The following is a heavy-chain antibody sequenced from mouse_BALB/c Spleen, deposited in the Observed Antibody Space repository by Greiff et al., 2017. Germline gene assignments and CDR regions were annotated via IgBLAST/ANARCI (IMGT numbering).Heavy chain of an antibody. CDR1: GYTFTDYA. Sequence: VKLQESGAELVRPGVSVKISCKGSGYTFTDYAMHWVKQSHAKSLEWIGVISTYYGDASYNQKFKGKATMTVDKSSSTAYMELARLTSEDSAIYYCARWNYDYPYYYAMDYWGQGTSVTVSS. V-gene: IGHV1S137*01. D-gene: IGHD2-4*01. J-gene: IGHJ4*01. CDR2: ISTYYGDA. CDR3: ARWNYDYPYYYAMDY.